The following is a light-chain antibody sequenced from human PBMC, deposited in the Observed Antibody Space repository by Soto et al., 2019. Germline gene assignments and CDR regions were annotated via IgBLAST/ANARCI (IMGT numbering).Light chain of an antibody. CDR1: TSDVGGYNY. CDR2: EVS. Sequence: QPALTQPASVSGSPGQSITISCTGITSDVGGYNYVSWYQQHPGKAPKLMIYEVSNRPSGVSNRFSGSKSGNTASLTISGLQAEDEADYYCSSYTSSTTWVFGGGTKVTVL. V-gene: IGLV2-14*01. CDR3: SSYTSSTTWV. J-gene: IGLJ3*02.